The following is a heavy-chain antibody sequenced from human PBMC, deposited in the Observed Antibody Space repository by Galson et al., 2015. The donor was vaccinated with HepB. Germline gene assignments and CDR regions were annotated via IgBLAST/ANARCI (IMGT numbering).Heavy chain of an antibody. CDR3: AKSPEWYCSGGSCLTLDY. CDR1: GFPFNTFG. J-gene: IGHJ4*02. Sequence: SLRLSCAASGFPFNTFGFNWVRQAPGKGLEWVSNIAGSSDNTDYADSVKGRFTISRDNTKRSVYLQMNSLRAEDTAVYYCAKSPEWYCSGGSCLTLDYWGQGTLVTVSS. V-gene: IGHV3-48*04. CDR2: IAGSSDNT. D-gene: IGHD2-15*01.